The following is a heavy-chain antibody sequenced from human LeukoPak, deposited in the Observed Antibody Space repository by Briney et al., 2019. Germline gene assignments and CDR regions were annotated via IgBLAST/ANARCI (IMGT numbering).Heavy chain of an antibody. V-gene: IGHV4-59*01. J-gene: IGHJ5*02. CDR1: GGSISSYY. Sequence: SETLFLTCTVSGGSISSYYWSWIRQPPGKGLEWIGYIYYSGSTNYNPSLKSRVTISVDTSKNQFSLKLSSVTAADTAVYYCARGQPEEQWLGVGNWFDPWGQGTLVTVSS. CDR3: ARGQPEEQWLGVGNWFDP. D-gene: IGHD6-19*01. CDR2: IYYSGST.